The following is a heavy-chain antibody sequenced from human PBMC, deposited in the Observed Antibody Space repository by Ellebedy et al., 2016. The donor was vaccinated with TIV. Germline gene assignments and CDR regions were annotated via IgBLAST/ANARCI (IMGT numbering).Heavy chain of an antibody. CDR1: GFTFSDFA. D-gene: IGHD3-10*01. J-gene: IGHJ5*02. Sequence: PGGSLRLSCRASGFTFSDFAMTWFRQAPEKGREWVGFIRSSPYGGTTEYAASVKGRFTISRDDSESVAHLQLNGLKTADTGVYFCAATRLGLLLFGESWGQGALVTVSS. V-gene: IGHV3-49*03. CDR3: AATRLGLLLFGES. CDR2: IRSSPYGGTT.